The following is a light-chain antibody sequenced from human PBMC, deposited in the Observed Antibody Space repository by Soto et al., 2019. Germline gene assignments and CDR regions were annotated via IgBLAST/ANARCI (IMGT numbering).Light chain of an antibody. Sequence: QPVLTQSPSASASLGASVKLTCTLSSGHSSYAIAWHQQQPEKGPRYLMRLNSDGSHSKGDGIPDRFSGSSSGAERYLIISSLQSEDEADYYCQTGGTGIHVFGTWTKLTVL. CDR1: SGHSSYA. CDR2: LNSDGSH. J-gene: IGLJ1*01. CDR3: QTGGTGIHV. V-gene: IGLV4-69*01.